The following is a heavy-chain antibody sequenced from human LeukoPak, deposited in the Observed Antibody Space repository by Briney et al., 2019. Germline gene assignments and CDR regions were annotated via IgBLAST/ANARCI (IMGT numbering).Heavy chain of an antibody. J-gene: IGHJ4*02. CDR2: LTNSGGTT. D-gene: IGHD1-14*01. CDR1: GFTFSSYV. Sequence: PGGSLRLSCSASGFTFSSYVMSWVRQAPAKGLEWVSTLTNSGGTTYYADSVKGRFTISRDNSKNALYLQMNSLRDEDTAIYYCANRRNYASDYWGEGTLVADCS. CDR3: ANRRNYASDY. V-gene: IGHV3-23*01.